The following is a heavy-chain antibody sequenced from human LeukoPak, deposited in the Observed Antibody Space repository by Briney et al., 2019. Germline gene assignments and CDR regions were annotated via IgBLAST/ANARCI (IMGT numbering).Heavy chain of an antibody. CDR1: GYTFSGYY. CDR2: INPNSGDT. D-gene: IGHD4-17*01. V-gene: IGHV1-2*06. CDR3: ARFPRKTVTTNY. J-gene: IGHJ4*02. Sequence: ASVKVSCKASGYTFSGYYMHWVRQAPGQGLEWMGRINPNSGDTNYAQKFQGRGTMTRDTSISTAYMELSRMISDDTALSYCARFPRKTVTTNYWGQGTLVTVSS.